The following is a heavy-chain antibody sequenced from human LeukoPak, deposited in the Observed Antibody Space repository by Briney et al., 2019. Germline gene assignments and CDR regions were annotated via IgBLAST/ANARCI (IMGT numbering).Heavy chain of an antibody. CDR2: IKGSGANT. CDR1: GFTFSSYA. Sequence: PGGSLRLSCAASGFTFSSYAMTWVRQAPGKGLEWVSSIKGSGANTYYADSVQGRFTISRDNSKNTLYLQMDSLRAEDTAIYYCAKDPNGDYIGAFDIWGQGTMVTVSS. J-gene: IGHJ3*02. CDR3: AKDPNGDYIGAFDI. V-gene: IGHV3-23*01. D-gene: IGHD4-17*01.